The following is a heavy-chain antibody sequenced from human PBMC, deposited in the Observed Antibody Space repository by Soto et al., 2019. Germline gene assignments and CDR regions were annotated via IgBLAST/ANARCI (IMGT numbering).Heavy chain of an antibody. CDR2: VYHSGNT. J-gene: IGHJ4*02. CDR3: ARDQGIGSSGPFDY. CDR1: GDSISDYY. D-gene: IGHD6-13*01. Sequence: QVQLQESGPGLVKPSETLSLTCTVSGDSISDYYWSWIRQAPGKGLEWIGFVYHSGNTNYKSSLKGRVTMSMDTSKSQLFLKLTSVTAADTAVYFCARDQGIGSSGPFDYWGQTALVTVSS. V-gene: IGHV4-59*01.